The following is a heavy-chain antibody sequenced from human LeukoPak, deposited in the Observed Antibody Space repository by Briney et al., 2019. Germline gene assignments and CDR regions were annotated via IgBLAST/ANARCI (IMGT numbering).Heavy chain of an antibody. CDR3: ARESITMVYGMDV. Sequence: ASVKVSCKASGGTFSSYAISWVRQAPGQGLEWMGWINPNSGGTNYAQKFQGRVTMTRDTSISTAYMELSRLRSDDTAVYYCARESITMVYGMDVWGQGTTVTVSS. J-gene: IGHJ6*02. V-gene: IGHV1-2*02. D-gene: IGHD3-10*01. CDR2: INPNSGGT. CDR1: GGTFSSYA.